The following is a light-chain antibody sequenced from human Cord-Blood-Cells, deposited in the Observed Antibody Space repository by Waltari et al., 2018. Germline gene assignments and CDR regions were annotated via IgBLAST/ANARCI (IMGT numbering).Light chain of an antibody. J-gene: IGLJ3*02. V-gene: IGLV2-14*01. CDR3: SSYTSSSNWV. CDR1: SSDVGGYKH. CDR2: DVS. Sequence: SALTQPASVSGSPGQSITIPCPGTSSDVGGYKHVSWYQQHPGKAPKLMIYDVSKRPSGVSNRFSGSKSGNTASLTISGLQAEDEADYYCSSYTSSSNWVFGGGTKLTVL.